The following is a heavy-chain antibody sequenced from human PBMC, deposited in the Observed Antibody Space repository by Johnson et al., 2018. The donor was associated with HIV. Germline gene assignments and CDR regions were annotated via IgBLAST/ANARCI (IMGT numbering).Heavy chain of an antibody. D-gene: IGHD5-12*01. Sequence: QVQLVESGGGVVQPGGSVRLSCAVSGFTFSSYAMHWVRQAPGKGLEWVAVISYDGSNKYYADSVKGRFTISRDNSKNTLYLQMDSLRPEDTAGYYCARGRKDIEAADGRDNDAFDMWGQGTLVTVSS. CDR2: ISYDGSNK. CDR3: ARGRKDIEAADGRDNDAFDM. V-gene: IGHV3-30*04. CDR1: GFTFSSYA. J-gene: IGHJ3*02.